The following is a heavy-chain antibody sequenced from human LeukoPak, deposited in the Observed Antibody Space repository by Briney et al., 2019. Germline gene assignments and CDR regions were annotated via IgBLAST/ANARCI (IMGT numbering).Heavy chain of an antibody. D-gene: IGHD4-17*01. CDR2: ISGSGGST. CDR1: GFTFSSYA. CDR3: ASAPYGDYSFDY. J-gene: IGHJ4*02. Sequence: GGSLRLSCAASGFTFSSYAMNWVRQAPGKGLEWVSGISGSGGSTYYADSVKGRFTISRDNSKNTLYLQMNSLRAEDRAVYYCASAPYGDYSFDYWGQGTLVTVSS. V-gene: IGHV3-23*01.